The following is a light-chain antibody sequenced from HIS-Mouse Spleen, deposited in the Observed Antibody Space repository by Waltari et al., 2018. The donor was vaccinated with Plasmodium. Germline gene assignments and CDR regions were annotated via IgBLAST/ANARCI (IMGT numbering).Light chain of an antibody. CDR3: QQYNNWSFT. V-gene: IGKV3-15*01. CDR1: QSVSSN. CDR2: GAS. J-gene: IGKJ3*01. Sequence: EIVMTQSPATLSVSPGERATLSCRASQSVSSNLAWYQQKPGQAPGLLIYGASTRATGIRARFSGSGSGTEFTLTISSLQSEDFAVYYCQQYNNWSFTFGPGTKVDIK.